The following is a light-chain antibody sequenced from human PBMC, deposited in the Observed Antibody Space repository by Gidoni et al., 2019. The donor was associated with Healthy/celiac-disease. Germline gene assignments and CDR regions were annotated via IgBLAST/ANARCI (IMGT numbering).Light chain of an antibody. Sequence: PSPLSASVGARVTITCRASRSISSWLAWYQQKPGKAPKLLIYDASSLESGVPSRFSGSGAGTEFTLTISSLQPDDFAAYYCQQYNNYPWTFXXXTKVEIK. CDR2: DAS. CDR3: QQYNNYPWT. CDR1: RSISSW. V-gene: IGKV1-5*01. J-gene: IGKJ1*01.